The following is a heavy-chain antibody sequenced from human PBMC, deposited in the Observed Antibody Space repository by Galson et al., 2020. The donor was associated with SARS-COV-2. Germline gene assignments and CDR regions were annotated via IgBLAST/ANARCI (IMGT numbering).Heavy chain of an antibody. CDR3: ARGVEYSASWDDYWYFDL. D-gene: IGHD6-13*01. CDR1: GGSIGTGGYY. J-gene: IGHJ2*01. Sequence: ASETLSLTCTVSGGSIGTGGYYWVWLRQPPGKGMQWFASIYHTGSIYYNPSLRSRVTISVDTSKNQFSLKVRSVTAADTAMYYCARGVEYSASWDDYWYFDLWGRAPWSLSPQ. CDR2: IYHTGSI. V-gene: IGHV4-39*07.